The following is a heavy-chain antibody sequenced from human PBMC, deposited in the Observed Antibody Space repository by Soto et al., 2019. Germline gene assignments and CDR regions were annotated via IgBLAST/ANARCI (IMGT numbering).Heavy chain of an antibody. Sequence: GSLSLSCAASGFTFSSYGMHWVRQAPGKGLEWVAVIWYDGSNKYYADSVKGRFTISRDNSKNTLYLQMNSLRAEDTAVYYCARDGGGYCSGGSCSKDNYYYYGMDVWGQGTTVTVSS. J-gene: IGHJ6*02. CDR3: ARDGGGYCSGGSCSKDNYYYYGMDV. V-gene: IGHV3-33*01. CDR1: GFTFSSYG. D-gene: IGHD2-15*01. CDR2: IWYDGSNK.